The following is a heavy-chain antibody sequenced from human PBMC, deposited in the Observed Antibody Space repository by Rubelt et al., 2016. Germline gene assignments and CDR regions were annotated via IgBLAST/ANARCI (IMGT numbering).Heavy chain of an antibody. CDR2: INHSGST. CDR1: GGSFSGYY. CDR3: ARRWSGRYFDL. Sequence: QVQLQQWGAGLLKPSETLSLTCAVYGGSFSGYYWSWIRQPPGKGLEWIGEINHSGSTNYNPSLKSRVTISVDTSKNQFSLKLSSVTAADTAVYYCARRWSGRYFDLWGRGTLVTVSS. D-gene: IGHD2-15*01. V-gene: IGHV4-34*01. J-gene: IGHJ2*01.